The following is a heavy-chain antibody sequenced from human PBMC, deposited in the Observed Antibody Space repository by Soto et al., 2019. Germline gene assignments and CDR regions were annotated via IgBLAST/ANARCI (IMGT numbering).Heavy chain of an antibody. D-gene: IGHD3-10*01. J-gene: IGHJ4*02. CDR1: GFTFTSSA. Sequence: ASVKVSCKASGFTFTSSAVQWVRQARGQRLEWIGWIVVGSGNTNYAQNFQERVTITRDMSTSTAYMDLSSLRSEDTAVYYCSAEVYYGSGSYYNSLGYWGQGTLVTVSS. V-gene: IGHV1-58*01. CDR2: IVVGSGNT. CDR3: SAEVYYGSGSYYNSLGY.